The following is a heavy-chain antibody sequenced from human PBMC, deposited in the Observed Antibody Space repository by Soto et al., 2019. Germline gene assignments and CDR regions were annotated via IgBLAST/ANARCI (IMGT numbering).Heavy chain of an antibody. V-gene: IGHV2-26*01. J-gene: IGHJ5*02. D-gene: IGHD3-3*01. CDR1: GFSLSNARMG. Sequence: QVTLKESGPVLVKPTETLTLTCTVSGFSLSNARMGVSWNRQPPGTALEWLAHIFANDEKSYSTSLKSRLTISKDTAKSQVVLTMTNVDPVDTATYYCARDWVREALWSGPAINWFDPWGQGTLVTVSS. CDR3: ARDWVREALWSGPAINWFDP. CDR2: IFANDEK.